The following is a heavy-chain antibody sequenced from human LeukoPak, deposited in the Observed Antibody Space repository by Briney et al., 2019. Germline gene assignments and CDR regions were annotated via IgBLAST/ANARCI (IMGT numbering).Heavy chain of an antibody. D-gene: IGHD3-3*01. J-gene: IGHJ6*03. CDR2: IYYSGST. CDR3: ARVPYDFWSGYYPSVYMDV. CDR1: GGSISSHY. Sequence: SETLSLTCTVSGGSISSHYWSWIRQPPGKGLEWIGYIYYSGSTNYNPSLKSRVTISVDTSKNQFSLKLSSVTAADTAVYYCARVPYDFWSGYYPSVYMDVWAKGPRSPSP. V-gene: IGHV4-59*11.